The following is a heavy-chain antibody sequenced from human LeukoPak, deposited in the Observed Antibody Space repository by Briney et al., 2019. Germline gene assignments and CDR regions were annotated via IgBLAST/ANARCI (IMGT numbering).Heavy chain of an antibody. D-gene: IGHD5-18*01. V-gene: IGHV3-23*01. J-gene: IGHJ4*02. CDR3: AKDPVAAAGYTSYFDF. Sequence: GESLRLSCAASGFTFRSYAMSWVRQAPGKGLEWVSTISALGGSTYYADSVKGRFTISRDNSKNTLFLQLDSLRAEDTAVYYCAKDPVAAAGYTSYFDFWGQGGLVTVSS. CDR2: ISALGGST. CDR1: GFTFRSYA.